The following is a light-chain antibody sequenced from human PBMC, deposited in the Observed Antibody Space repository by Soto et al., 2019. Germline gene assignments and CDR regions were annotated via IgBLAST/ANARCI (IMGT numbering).Light chain of an antibody. V-gene: IGKV1-5*03. J-gene: IGKJ1*01. CDR3: QQYNSYSPT. CDR1: QSISVW. Sequence: DIQMTQSPSTLSASVGDRVTITCRASQSISVWLAWYQQKAGKAPNRLIYKASRLESGVPSKFSGSGSETEFTLTSSGLQPGDSATYYGQQYNSYSPTFGQGTKVEVK. CDR2: KAS.